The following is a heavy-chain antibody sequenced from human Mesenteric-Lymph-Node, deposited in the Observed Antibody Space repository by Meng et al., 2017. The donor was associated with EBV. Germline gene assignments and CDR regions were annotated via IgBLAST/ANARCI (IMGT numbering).Heavy chain of an antibody. Sequence: QLALQESGSGLVKPSQTLSLTCAVSGGSISSGGYSWSWIRQPPGKGLEWIGYIYHSGSTYYNPSLKSRVTISVDRSKNQFSLKLSSVTAADTAVYYCARLDSSGYYTGWFDPWGQGTLVTVSS. J-gene: IGHJ5*02. CDR1: GGSISSGGYS. V-gene: IGHV4-30-2*01. CDR2: IYHSGST. D-gene: IGHD3-22*01. CDR3: ARLDSSGYYTGWFDP.